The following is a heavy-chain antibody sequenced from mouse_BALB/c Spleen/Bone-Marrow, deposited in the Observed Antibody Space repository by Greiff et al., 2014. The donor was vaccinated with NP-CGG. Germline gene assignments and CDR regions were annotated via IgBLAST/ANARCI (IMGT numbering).Heavy chain of an antibody. D-gene: IGHD2-14*01. CDR1: GYTLTSYT. CDR3: ARAAYYRYDEGAWFAY. Sequence: QVQLQQSGAELARPGASVKMSCKASGYTLTSYTMHWVKQRPGQGLEWIGYINPSSGYTNYNQKFKDKATLTADKSSSTAYMQLSSLTSEDSAVYYCARAAYYRYDEGAWFAYWGQGTLVTVSA. CDR2: INPSSGYT. J-gene: IGHJ3*01. V-gene: IGHV1-4*01.